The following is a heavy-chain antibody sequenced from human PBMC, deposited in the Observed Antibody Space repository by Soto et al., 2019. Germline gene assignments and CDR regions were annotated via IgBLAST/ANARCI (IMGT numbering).Heavy chain of an antibody. J-gene: IGHJ5*02. CDR2: IFSNDEK. CDR1: GFSLTNDRMG. D-gene: IGHD4-17*01. CDR3: ARITVTTWRTNKWSHX. Sequence: TETLTLTFTVSGFSLTNDRMGVSWIRQPPGKSLEGLAHIFSNDEKSYTTSLKSRLTISKDTSKSQVVLMMTNMATLDTATYYCARITVTTWRTNKWSHXWGQGTLVTVSX. V-gene: IGHV2-26*01.